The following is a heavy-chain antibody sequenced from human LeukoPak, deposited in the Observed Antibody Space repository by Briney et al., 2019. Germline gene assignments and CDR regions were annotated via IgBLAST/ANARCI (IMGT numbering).Heavy chain of an antibody. CDR1: GFTFSSYA. Sequence: GGSLRLSCAASGFTFSSYAMSWVRQAPGKGLEWVSAISGSGGSTYYADSVKGRFTISRDNSKSTLYLQMNSLRAEDTAVYYCAKDRKYYYGSGSPGADYWGQGTLVTVSS. D-gene: IGHD3-10*01. CDR2: ISGSGGST. J-gene: IGHJ4*02. V-gene: IGHV3-23*01. CDR3: AKDRKYYYGSGSPGADY.